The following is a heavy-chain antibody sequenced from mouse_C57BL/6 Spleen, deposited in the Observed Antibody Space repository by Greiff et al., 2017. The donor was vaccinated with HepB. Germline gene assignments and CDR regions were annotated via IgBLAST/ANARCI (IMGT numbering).Heavy chain of an antibody. V-gene: IGHV1-82*01. CDR3: ARSVGYYVCYFDV. CDR1: GYAFSSSW. Sequence: QVQLKQSGPELVKPGASVKISCKASGYAFSSSWMNWVKQRPGKGLEWIGRIYPGDGDTNYNGKFKGKATLTADKSSSTAYMQLSSLTSEDSAVYFCARSVGYYVCYFDVWGTGTTVTVSS. CDR2: IYPGDGDT. D-gene: IGHD2-3*01. J-gene: IGHJ1*03.